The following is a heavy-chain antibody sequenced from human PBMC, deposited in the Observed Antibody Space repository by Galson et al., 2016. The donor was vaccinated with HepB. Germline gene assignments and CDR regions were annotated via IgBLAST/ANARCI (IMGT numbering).Heavy chain of an antibody. CDR1: GFTFSFYA. CDR3: VKGGGYSSGWYQGAFDY. V-gene: IGHV3-64D*06. CDR2: ISGNGGST. J-gene: IGHJ4*02. Sequence: SLRLSCAASGFTFSFYAMHWVRQAPGKGLEYVSAISGNGGSTYYADSVKGRFTNSRDNSKNTLYLQMSSLRTEDTAVYYCVKGGGYSSGWYQGAFDYWGQGTLVTVSS. D-gene: IGHD6-19*01.